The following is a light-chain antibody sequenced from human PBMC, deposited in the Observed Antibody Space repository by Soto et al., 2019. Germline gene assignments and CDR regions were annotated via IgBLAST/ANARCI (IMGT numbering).Light chain of an antibody. Sequence: ERVMTQSPATLSVSPGERVTLSCRASQTVTSSLAWYQQKPGQPPRLLIYDASTRATGLPARFSGSGSGTEFTLTVSSLQSEDFAVYYCQQYYDWPLTFGGGTKVDSK. J-gene: IGKJ4*01. V-gene: IGKV3-15*01. CDR2: DAS. CDR3: QQYYDWPLT. CDR1: QTVTSS.